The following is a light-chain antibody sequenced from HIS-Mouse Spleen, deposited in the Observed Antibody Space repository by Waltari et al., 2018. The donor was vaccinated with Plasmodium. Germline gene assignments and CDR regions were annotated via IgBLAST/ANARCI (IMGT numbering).Light chain of an antibody. J-gene: IGLJ2*01. CDR2: DVS. CDR3: QAWDSSTVV. CDR1: SRDVGGYNY. V-gene: IGLV2-14*03. Sequence: QSALTQPASVSGSPGQSIPISCTGTSRDVGGYNYVSWYQQHPGKAPKLMIYDVSNRPSGNPERFSGSNSGNTATLTISGTQAMDEADYYCQAWDSSTVVFGGGTKLTVL.